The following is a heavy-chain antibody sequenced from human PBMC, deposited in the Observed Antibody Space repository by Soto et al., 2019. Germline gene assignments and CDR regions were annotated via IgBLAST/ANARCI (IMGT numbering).Heavy chain of an antibody. Sequence: ASETQSLTYTVSDGSIINYYWSWFRQNPGKRMEWIGYVHHSWGSSYIPSPQSRVAISLDTSKSQFSLKVTSVTATDTAVYYCARQGFGPLHGLVDVWGQGTTVTVSS. CDR1: DGSIINYY. CDR3: ARQGFGPLHGLVDV. V-gene: IGHV4-59*08. D-gene: IGHD3-10*01. J-gene: IGHJ6*02. CDR2: VHHSWGS.